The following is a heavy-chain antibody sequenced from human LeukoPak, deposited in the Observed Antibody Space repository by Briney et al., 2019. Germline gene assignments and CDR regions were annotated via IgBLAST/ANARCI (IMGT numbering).Heavy chain of an antibody. V-gene: IGHV1-69*04. D-gene: IGHD1-1*01. CDR2: IIPILGIA. CDR3: ASLSGTPSYYYYGMDA. J-gene: IGHJ6*02. CDR1: GGTFSSYA. Sequence: ASVKVSCKASGGTFSSYAISWVRQAPGQGLEWMGRIIPILGIANYAQKFQGRVTITADKSTSTAYMELSSLRSEDTAVYYCASLSGTPSYYYYGMDAWGQGTTVTVSS.